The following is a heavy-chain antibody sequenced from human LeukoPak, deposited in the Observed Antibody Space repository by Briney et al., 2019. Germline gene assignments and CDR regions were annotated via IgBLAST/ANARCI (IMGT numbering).Heavy chain of an antibody. V-gene: IGHV3-23*01. D-gene: IGHD2-2*01. CDR2: ISGSGGST. CDR1: GFTFSNYA. Sequence: PGGSLRLSCAASGFTFSNYAMSWVRQAPGKGLEWVSGISGSGGSTYYADSVKGRFTISRDNSKNTLYLQMNSLRTEDTAVYYCAKGVVVPATLSNYYYYYMDVWGKGTTVTISS. J-gene: IGHJ6*03. CDR3: AKGVVVPATLSNYYYYYMDV.